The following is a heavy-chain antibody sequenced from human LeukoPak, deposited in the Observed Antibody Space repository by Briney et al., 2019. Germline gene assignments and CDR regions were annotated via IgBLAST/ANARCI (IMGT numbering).Heavy chain of an antibody. Sequence: PGGSLRLSCAASGFTFSSYAMSWVRQAPGKGLEWVWAISGSGGSTYYADSVRGGFTISRANSKNTLYLQTNSPTAEDTDDYSCAPDETVGVSLGMDVWGQGTTVTVSS. J-gene: IGHJ6*02. CDR3: APDETVGVSLGMDV. CDR2: ISGSGGST. V-gene: IGHV3-23*01. D-gene: IGHD2-8*01. CDR1: GFTFSSYA.